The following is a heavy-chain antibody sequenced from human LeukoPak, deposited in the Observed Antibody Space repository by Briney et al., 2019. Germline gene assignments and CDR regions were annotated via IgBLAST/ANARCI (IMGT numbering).Heavy chain of an antibody. V-gene: IGHV1-46*01. CDR1: GYTFTSYY. CDR3: ARDAVDYGPDY. D-gene: IGHD4-17*01. J-gene: IGHJ4*02. Sequence: ASVKVSCKASGYTFTSYYMHWVRQAPGQGLEWKGIINPSGGSTSYAQKFQGRVTMTRDTSTSTVYMELSSLRSEDTAVYYCARDAVDYGPDYWGQGTLVTVSS. CDR2: INPSGGST.